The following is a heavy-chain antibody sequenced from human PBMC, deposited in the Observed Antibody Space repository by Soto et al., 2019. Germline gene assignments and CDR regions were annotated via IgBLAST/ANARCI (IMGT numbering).Heavy chain of an antibody. CDR3: MREGGAGSGGAFEI. CDR1: GFTFSDAW. J-gene: IGHJ3*02. D-gene: IGHD2-15*01. Sequence: EVQLVESGGGLVKPGGSLRLSCAASGFTFSDAWMSWVRQTPGKGLQWVARIKSKTADGTTDYAAPVKGRFTISRDDSEYTLYLEMNSLKTEVTAVYYCMREGGAGSGGAFEIWGQGTMVTVSS. CDR2: IKSKTADGTT. V-gene: IGHV3-15*01.